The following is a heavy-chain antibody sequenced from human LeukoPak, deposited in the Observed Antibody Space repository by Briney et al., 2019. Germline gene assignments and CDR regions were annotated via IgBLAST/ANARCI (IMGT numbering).Heavy chain of an antibody. CDR2: INQDGSKK. J-gene: IGHJ4*02. D-gene: IGHD3-10*01. Sequence: GGSLRLSCADSGFTFSSYWMTWVRQAPGKGLEWVANINQDGSKKDHVDTVKGRFTISRDNAKKTLYLQMDSLRTDDTAVYYCTTDRGYSTLDDWGQGTLVTVSS. V-gene: IGHV3-7*01. CDR1: GFTFSSYW. CDR3: TTDRGYSTLDD.